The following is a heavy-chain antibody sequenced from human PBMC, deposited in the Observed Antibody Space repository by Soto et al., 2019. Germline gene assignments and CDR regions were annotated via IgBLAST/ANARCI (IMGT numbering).Heavy chain of an antibody. CDR3: ARDGSTSWYSYDYHGMDV. Sequence: EVQLVESGGGLVQPGGSLRLSCGASGFTFRTYWLSWVRQVPGKGLEWVANINQDGSEKNYVDSVKGRFTISRDNAKKLLYLQMSSLRAEDTALYYCARDGSTSWYSYDYHGMDVWGQGTTVTVSS. V-gene: IGHV3-7*05. J-gene: IGHJ6*02. CDR2: INQDGSEK. CDR1: GFTFRTYW. D-gene: IGHD5-18*01.